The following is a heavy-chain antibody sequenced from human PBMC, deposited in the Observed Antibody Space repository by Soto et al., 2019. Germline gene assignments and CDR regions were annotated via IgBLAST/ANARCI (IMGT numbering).Heavy chain of an antibody. D-gene: IGHD3-10*01. V-gene: IGHV3-9*01. CDR2: ISWNSGSI. Sequence: EVQLVESGGGLVQPGRSLRLSCAASGFTFDDYAMHWVRQAPGKGLEGVSGISWNSGSIGYADSVKGRFTISRDNAKNSLYLQMNSLRAEDTALYYCAKDMGSYLDYWGQGTLVTVSS. CDR1: GFTFDDYA. CDR3: AKDMGSYLDY. J-gene: IGHJ4*02.